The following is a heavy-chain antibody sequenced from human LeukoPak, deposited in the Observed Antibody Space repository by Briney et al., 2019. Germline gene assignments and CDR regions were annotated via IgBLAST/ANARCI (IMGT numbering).Heavy chain of an antibody. J-gene: IGHJ4*02. CDR3: ASSPLTVDTAVDY. Sequence: GESLKISCKGSGYSFTSYWISWLRQMPGKGLEWMGRIDPSDSYTNYSPSFQGHVTISADKSISTAYLQWSSLKASDTAMYYCASSPLTVDTAVDYWGQGTLVTVSS. D-gene: IGHD5-18*01. V-gene: IGHV5-10-1*01. CDR2: IDPSDSYT. CDR1: GYSFTSYW.